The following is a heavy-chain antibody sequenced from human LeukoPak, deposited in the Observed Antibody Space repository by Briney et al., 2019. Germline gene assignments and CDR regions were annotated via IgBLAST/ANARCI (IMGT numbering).Heavy chain of an antibody. D-gene: IGHD2-2*01. CDR1: GGSISSSSYY. Sequence: SETLSLTCTVSGGSISSSSYYWGWIRQPPGKGLEWIGSIYYSGRTYYNPSLKSRVTISVDTSKNQFSLKLSSVTAADTAVYYCARGRFRCSSTSCYPNWFDPWGQGTLVTVSS. CDR3: ARGRFRCSSTSCYPNWFDP. J-gene: IGHJ5*02. V-gene: IGHV4-39*07. CDR2: IYYSGRT.